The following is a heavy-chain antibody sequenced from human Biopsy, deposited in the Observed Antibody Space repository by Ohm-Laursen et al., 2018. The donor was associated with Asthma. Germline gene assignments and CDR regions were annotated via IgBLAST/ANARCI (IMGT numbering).Heavy chain of an antibody. CDR1: GFTFSKNG. J-gene: IGHJ6*02. Sequence: SLRLSCAASGFTFSKNGMHWVRQAPGKGLEWVALIWNDGNKDYYADSVRGRFTISRDNSKNMLYLQMNSLRAEDTAVYFCARGIYDMDVRGQGTTVTVSS. CDR2: IWNDGNKD. V-gene: IGHV3-33*01. CDR3: ARGIYDMDV.